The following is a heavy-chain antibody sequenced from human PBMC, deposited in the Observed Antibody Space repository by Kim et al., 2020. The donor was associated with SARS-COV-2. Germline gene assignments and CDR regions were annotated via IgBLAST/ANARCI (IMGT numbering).Heavy chain of an antibody. CDR1: GFTFSSYA. CDR3: AKQEGGWYSYGLAYY. V-gene: IGHV3-23*01. CDR2: ISGSGGST. Sequence: GGSLRLSCAASGFTFSSYAMSWVRQAPGKGLEWVSAISGSGGSTYYADSVKGRFTISRDNSKNTLYLQMNSLRAEDTAVYYCAKQEGGWYSYGLAYYWGQGTLVTVSS. J-gene: IGHJ4*02. D-gene: IGHD5-18*01.